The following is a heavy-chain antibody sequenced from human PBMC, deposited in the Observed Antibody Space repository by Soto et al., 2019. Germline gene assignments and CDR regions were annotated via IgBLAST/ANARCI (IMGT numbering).Heavy chain of an antibody. CDR3: PREVAAAGTGRQTYYYYGMDV. Sequence: PGGSLRLSCAASGFTFSSYGMHWVRQAPGKGLEWVAVIWYDGSNKYYADSVKGRFTISRDNSKNTLYLQMNSLRAEDTAVYYCPREVAAAGTGRQTYYYYGMDVWGQGTTVTVSS. D-gene: IGHD6-13*01. J-gene: IGHJ6*02. V-gene: IGHV3-33*01. CDR2: IWYDGSNK. CDR1: GFTFSSYG.